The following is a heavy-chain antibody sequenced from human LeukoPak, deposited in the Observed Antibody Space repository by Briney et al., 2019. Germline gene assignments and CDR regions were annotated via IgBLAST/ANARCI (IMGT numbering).Heavy chain of an antibody. CDR1: GLTYPNYD. CDR2: ISGSGDST. D-gene: IGHD3-22*01. V-gene: IGHV3-23*01. Sequence: PGGSLRLSCAASGLTYPNYDMSWVRQAPGKGLEWVSAISGSGDSTYSADSVKGRFTIYRDNSKNMLYLQITGLRAEDTAVYYCATSSGYYGYAFEYWGQGTLVTLST. CDR3: ATSSGYYGYAFEY. J-gene: IGHJ4*02.